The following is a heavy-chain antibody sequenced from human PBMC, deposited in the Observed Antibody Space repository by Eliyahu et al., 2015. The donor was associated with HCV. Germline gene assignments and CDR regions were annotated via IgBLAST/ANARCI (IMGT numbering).Heavy chain of an antibody. Sequence: QVQLVESGGGVVQPGRSLRLSCAASGFTFSSYAMPWVRQAPGKGLEWVAVISYDGSNKYYADSVKGRFTISRDNSKNTLYLQMNSLRAEDTAVYYCATTRSIWGQGTMVTVSS. CDR2: ISYDGSNK. V-gene: IGHV3-30-3*01. J-gene: IGHJ3*02. CDR1: GFTFSSYA. CDR3: ATTRSI.